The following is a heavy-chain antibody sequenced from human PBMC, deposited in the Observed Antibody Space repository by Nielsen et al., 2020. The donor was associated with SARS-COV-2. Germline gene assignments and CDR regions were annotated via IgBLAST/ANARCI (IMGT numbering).Heavy chain of an antibody. CDR2: IYYSGST. CDR3: AREVDTAMVSIFDY. D-gene: IGHD5-18*01. V-gene: IGHV4-30-4*08. CDR1: GGSISSGGYY. Sequence: SETLSLTCTVSGGSISSGGYYWSWIRQHPGKGLEWIGYIYYSGSTYYNPSLKSRVTISVDTSKNQFSLKLSSVTAADTAVYYCAREVDTAMVSIFDYWGQGTLVTVSS. J-gene: IGHJ4*02.